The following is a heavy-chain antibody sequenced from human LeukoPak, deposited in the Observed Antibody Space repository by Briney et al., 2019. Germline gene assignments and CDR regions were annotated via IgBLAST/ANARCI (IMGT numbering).Heavy chain of an antibody. V-gene: IGHV1-18*01. CDR1: GYTFTSYG. CDR2: ISAYNGNT. J-gene: IGHJ5*02. D-gene: IGHD3-3*01. CDR3: ARAVTIFGVVTRFDP. Sequence: ASVKVSCKASGYTFTSYGISWVRQAPGQGLEWMGWISAYNGNTNYAQKLQGRVTMTTDTSTGTAYMELRSLRSDDTAVYYCARAVTIFGVVTRFDPWGQGTLVTVSS.